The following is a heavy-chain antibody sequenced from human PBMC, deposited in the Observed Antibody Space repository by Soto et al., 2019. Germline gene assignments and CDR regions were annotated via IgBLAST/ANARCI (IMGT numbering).Heavy chain of an antibody. CDR1: GGSIGSGGYY. V-gene: IGHV4-31*02. CDR3: ARVGYDSSGFDY. D-gene: IGHD3-22*01. CDR2: IYYSGST. J-gene: IGHJ4*02. Sequence: PSETLSLTCTVSGGSIGSGGYYWSWIRQHPGKGLEWIGYIYYSGSTYYNPSLKSRVTISVDTSKNQFSLKLSSVTAADTAVYYCARVGYDSSGFDYWGQGTLVTAPQ.